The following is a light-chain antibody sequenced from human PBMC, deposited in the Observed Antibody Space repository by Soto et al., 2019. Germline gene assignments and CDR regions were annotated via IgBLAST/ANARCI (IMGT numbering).Light chain of an antibody. CDR2: GAS. CDR1: QSVSSSY. V-gene: IGKV3-20*01. Sequence: EIVLTQSPGTLSLSPGERATLSCRASQSVSSSYLAWYQQKPGQAPRLLIYGASSRATGGPDTFSSSGSRTDFTLPISSLEAEDFAVYYCQQYGSNPLYTFGGGTKLEIK. J-gene: IGKJ2*01. CDR3: QQYGSNPLYT.